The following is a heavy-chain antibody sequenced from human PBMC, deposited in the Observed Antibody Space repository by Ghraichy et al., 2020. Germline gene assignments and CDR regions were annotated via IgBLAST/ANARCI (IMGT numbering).Heavy chain of an antibody. CDR2: IYYSGST. CDR1: GGSISSYY. D-gene: IGHD6-19*01. V-gene: IGHV4-59*01. CDR3: ARDQTYSSGSLDP. J-gene: IGHJ5*02. Sequence: SETLSLTCTVSGGSISSYYWSWIRQPPGKGLEWIGYIYYSGSTNYNPSLKSRVTISVDTSKNQFSLKLSSVTAADTAVYYCARDQTYSSGSLDPWGQGTLVTVSS.